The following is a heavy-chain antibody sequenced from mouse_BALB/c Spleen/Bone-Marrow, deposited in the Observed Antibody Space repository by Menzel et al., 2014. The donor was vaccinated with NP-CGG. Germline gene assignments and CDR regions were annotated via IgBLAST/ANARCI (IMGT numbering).Heavy chain of an antibody. Sequence: VHLVESGPELVKPGASMRISCKASGYTFTTYFKHWVKQRPGQGLEWIGWIYPGNINIKYNENSKDKVTLTADKSSNTAHLQFSSLTSEDSAVYFCARGDYYRSVMDYWGQGTSVTVSS. V-gene: IGHV1S56*01. J-gene: IGHJ4*01. CDR1: GYTFTTYF. D-gene: IGHD2-14*01. CDR3: ARGDYYRSVMDY. CDR2: IYPGNINI.